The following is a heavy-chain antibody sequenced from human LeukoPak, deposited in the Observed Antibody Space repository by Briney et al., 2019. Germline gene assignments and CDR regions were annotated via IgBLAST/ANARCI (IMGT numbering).Heavy chain of an antibody. D-gene: IGHD3-10*01. CDR1: GFTVSDNY. CDR3: ARDHYGGLDY. Sequence: GGSLRLSCAASGFTVSDNYMNWARQAPGKGLEWVSVIYSGGSTNYADSVKGRFTISRDNRKNTLYLQMNSLRAEDTAIYYCARDHYGGLDYWGQGTLVTVSS. V-gene: IGHV3-53*01. J-gene: IGHJ4*02. CDR2: IYSGGST.